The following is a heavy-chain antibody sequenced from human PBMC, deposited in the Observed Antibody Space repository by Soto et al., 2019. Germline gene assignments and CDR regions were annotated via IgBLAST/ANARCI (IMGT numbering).Heavy chain of an antibody. V-gene: IGHV7-4-1*01. D-gene: IGHD6-13*01. CDR1: GYTFTSYA. CDR2: INTNTGNP. Sequence: GXSVKVSCKASGYTFTSYAMNWGRQAPGQGLEWMGWINTNTGNPMYAQGFTGRFVFSLDTSVSTAYLQICSLKAEDTAVYYCARCGDSSLGDAFDIWGQGTMVTVSS. J-gene: IGHJ3*02. CDR3: ARCGDSSLGDAFDI.